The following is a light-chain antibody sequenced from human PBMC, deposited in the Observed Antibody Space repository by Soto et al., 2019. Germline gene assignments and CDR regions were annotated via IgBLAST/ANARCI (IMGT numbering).Light chain of an antibody. CDR1: SSDVCTYNY. V-gene: IGLV2-14*01. CDR3: NSYTSSSTYI. Sequence: QSVLTQPASVSGSPGQSITISCTGTSSDVCTYNYVSWYQPHTGKAPKLMFYEVSNRPSGVSNRFSGSKSGNTASLIMCGLQAEDEADYYCNSYTSSSTYIFGTGTKAPS. J-gene: IGLJ1*01. CDR2: EVS.